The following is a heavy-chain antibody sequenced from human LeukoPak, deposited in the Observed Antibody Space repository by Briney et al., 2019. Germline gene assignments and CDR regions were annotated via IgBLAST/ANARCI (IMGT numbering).Heavy chain of an antibody. J-gene: IGHJ4*02. CDR1: GYTFTGYY. V-gene: IGHV1-2*06. Sequence: ASVKVSCKASGYTFTGYYMHWVRQAPGQGLEWMGRINPNSGGTNYAQKFQGRVTMTRDTSIGTAYMELSRLRSDDTAVYYCARALAAAAGPRDWGQGTLVTVSS. CDR3: ARALAAAAGPRD. CDR2: INPNSGGT. D-gene: IGHD6-13*01.